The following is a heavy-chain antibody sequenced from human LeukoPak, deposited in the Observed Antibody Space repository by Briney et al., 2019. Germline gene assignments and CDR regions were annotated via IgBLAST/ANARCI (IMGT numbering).Heavy chain of an antibody. D-gene: IGHD6-19*01. CDR1: GYTFTDYY. V-gene: IGHV1-2*06. CDR3: ARDKAVAGTGIYY. Sequence: GASVKVSCKASGYTFTDYYMHWVRQAPGQGPEWMGRIKPNSGGTNYAQKFQGRVTMTRDTSISTAYMELRRLRSGDTAVYYCARDKAVAGTGIYYWGQGTLVTVSS. J-gene: IGHJ4*02. CDR2: IKPNSGGT.